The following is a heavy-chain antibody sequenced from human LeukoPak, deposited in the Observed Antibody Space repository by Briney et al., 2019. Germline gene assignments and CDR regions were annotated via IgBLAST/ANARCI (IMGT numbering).Heavy chain of an antibody. CDR1: GYTFTGYY. J-gene: IGHJ6*02. CDR2: INPNSGGT. Sequence: GASVKVSCKASGYTFTGYYMHWVRQAPGQGLEWMGWINPNSGGTNYAQKFQGWVTMTRDTSVSTAYMELSRLRSDDTAVYYCARDGEPGIAAAGTLTLYYYGMDVWGQGTTVTVSS. D-gene: IGHD6-13*01. V-gene: IGHV1-2*04. CDR3: ARDGEPGIAAAGTLTLYYYGMDV.